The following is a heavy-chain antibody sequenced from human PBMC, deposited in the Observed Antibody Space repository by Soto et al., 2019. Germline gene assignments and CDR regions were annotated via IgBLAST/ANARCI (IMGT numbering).Heavy chain of an antibody. V-gene: IGHV1-69*01. CDR1: GGTLSYNA. J-gene: IGHJ6*02. D-gene: IGHD6-13*01. Sequence: QGQLVQSGAAVKKPGSSVKVSCKASGGTLSYNAFTWVRQVPGQGLEWMGGIVTVFCTANHAQKFQGRVTSTANESTSTAYMELSSLTSEDTAVYYCARNGPTSSSQFGMDVWGQGTTVTVAS. CDR2: IVTVFCTA. CDR3: ARNGPTSSSQFGMDV.